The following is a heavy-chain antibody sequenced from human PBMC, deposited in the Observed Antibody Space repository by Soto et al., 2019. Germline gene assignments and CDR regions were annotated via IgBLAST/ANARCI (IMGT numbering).Heavy chain of an antibody. CDR1: GVSISPSY. CDR3: ARHFDVDTSRDYYYFDL. V-gene: IGHV4-4*07. D-gene: IGHD5-18*01. CDR2: LYSSGRA. Sequence: QVQLQESGPGLVKTSETLSLTCTVSGVSISPSYWTWIRQPAGKGLEWIGHLYSSGRATYNPSLKNRVTMSVFRDHSSLTLKSVTAADTAVYYCARHFDVDTSRDYYYFDLWGRGALVTVSS. J-gene: IGHJ2*01.